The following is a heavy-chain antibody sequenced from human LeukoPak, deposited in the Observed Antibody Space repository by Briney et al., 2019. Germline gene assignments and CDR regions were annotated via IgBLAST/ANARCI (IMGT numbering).Heavy chain of an antibody. Sequence: GGSLRLSCAASGFTFSSYAMSWVRQAPGKGLEWVSAISGSGGSTYYADSVTGRFTISRDNSKNTLYLQMNSLRAEDTPVYYCAKYQPRYYYDSSGYSDYWGQGTLVTVSS. V-gene: IGHV3-23*01. D-gene: IGHD3-22*01. CDR2: ISGSGGST. J-gene: IGHJ4*02. CDR3: AKYQPRYYYDSSGYSDY. CDR1: GFTFSSYA.